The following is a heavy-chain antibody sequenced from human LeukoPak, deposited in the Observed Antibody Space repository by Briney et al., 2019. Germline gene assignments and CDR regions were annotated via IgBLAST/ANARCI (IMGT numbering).Heavy chain of an antibody. V-gene: IGHV4-59*08. Sequence: PSETLSLTCTVSGGSISDYYWSWIRQPPGKGLEWIGYIYYSGSTNYNPSLKSRVTISIDTPKNQFSLKLSSVTAADTAVYYCARHGGGYGSGNYLGYWGQGTLVTVSS. CDR1: GGSISDYY. J-gene: IGHJ4*02. CDR3: ARHGGGYGSGNYLGY. CDR2: IYYSGST. D-gene: IGHD3-10*01.